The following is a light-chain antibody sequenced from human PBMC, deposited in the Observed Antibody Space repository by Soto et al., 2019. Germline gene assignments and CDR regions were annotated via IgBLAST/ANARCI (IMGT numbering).Light chain of an antibody. Sequence: EIVLTQSPGTLSLSPGERATLSCSASQNVDSNYLAWYQQKPGQAPRIIIFGASGRATGIPDRFSGSGSGTDFTLTISRLEPEDFAVYYCQQYGSLSWTFGQGTKVDI. CDR2: GAS. CDR3: QQYGSLSWT. V-gene: IGKV3-20*01. J-gene: IGKJ1*01. CDR1: QNVDSNY.